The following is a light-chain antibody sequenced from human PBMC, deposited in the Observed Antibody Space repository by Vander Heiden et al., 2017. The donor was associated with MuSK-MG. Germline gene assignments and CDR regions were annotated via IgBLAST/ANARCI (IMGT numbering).Light chain of an antibody. CDR3: QQLSCYPAYT. CDR2: AAS. CDR1: QGISSF. V-gene: IGKV1-9*01. J-gene: IGKJ2*01. Sequence: DIQLTQSPSLLSASVGDRVTITCRASQGISSFFAWYQQKPGKAPKLLIYAASTLQSGVPSRFSGSGSGTEFTLTISSLQPEDVAAYYCQQLSCYPAYTFGQGTKVEIK.